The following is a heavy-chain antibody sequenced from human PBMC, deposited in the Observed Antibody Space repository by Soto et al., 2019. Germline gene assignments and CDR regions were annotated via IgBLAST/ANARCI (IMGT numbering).Heavy chain of an antibody. D-gene: IGHD3-10*01. J-gene: IGHJ5*02. CDR3: ARDPSLRGVGSGNWFDP. CDR2: ISYDGSNK. V-gene: IGHV3-30-3*01. CDR1: GFTFSSYA. Sequence: GSLRLSCAASGFTFSSYAMHWVRQAPGKGLEWVAVISYDGSNKYYADSVKGRFTISRDNSKNTLYLQMNSLRAEDTAVYYCARDPSLRGVGSGNWFDPWGQGTLVTVSS.